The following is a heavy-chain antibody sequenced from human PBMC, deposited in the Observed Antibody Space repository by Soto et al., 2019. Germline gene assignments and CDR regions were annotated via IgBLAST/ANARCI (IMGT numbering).Heavy chain of an antibody. CDR2: IYPGDSDT. V-gene: IGHV5-51*01. J-gene: IGHJ4*02. Sequence: PGESLKISCKGSGYTFTDYWIGWVRQLPGKGLEWMGMIYPGDSDTRYSPSFQGQVTISADKSIGAAYLQWGSLKASDSAMYYCARRSGYSSGWYSYWGQGTLVTVSS. D-gene: IGHD6-19*01. CDR3: ARRSGYSSGWYSY. CDR1: GYTFTDYW.